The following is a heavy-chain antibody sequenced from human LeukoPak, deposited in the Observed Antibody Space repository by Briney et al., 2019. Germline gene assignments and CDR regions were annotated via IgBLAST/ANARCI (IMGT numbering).Heavy chain of an antibody. CDR1: GHKFIDDY. CDR3: ARDLGYGDYDAFDI. D-gene: IGHD4-17*01. J-gene: IGHJ3*02. Sequence: GASVKVSCKASGHKFIDDYMHWVRQAPGQGLEFMGWINPDSGFTNYAQKFKGRVTMTRDTSISTAYMELSRLRSDDTAVYYCARDLGYGDYDAFDIWGQGTMVTVSS. CDR2: INPDSGFT. V-gene: IGHV1-2*02.